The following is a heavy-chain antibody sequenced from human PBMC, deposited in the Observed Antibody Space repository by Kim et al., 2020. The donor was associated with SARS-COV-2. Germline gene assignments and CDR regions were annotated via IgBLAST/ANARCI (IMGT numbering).Heavy chain of an antibody. Sequence: GGSLRLSCAASGFTFTAYGMHWVRQAPGKGLEWVAVIWHDGSNEYYADSVKGRFTISRDNSKNTLYLQMNSLRAEDTAVYFCARVGGSSTWYLLDYWGQGTLVTVSS. CDR1: GFTFTAYG. CDR2: IWHDGSNE. V-gene: IGHV3-33*01. D-gene: IGHD6-13*01. J-gene: IGHJ4*02. CDR3: ARVGGSSTWYLLDY.